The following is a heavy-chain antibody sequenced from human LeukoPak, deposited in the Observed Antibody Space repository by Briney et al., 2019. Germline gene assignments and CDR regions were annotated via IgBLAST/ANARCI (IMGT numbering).Heavy chain of an antibody. V-gene: IGHV1-2*02. CDR2: INPNSGVT. J-gene: IGHJ4*02. D-gene: IGHD3-10*01. Sequence: ASVKVSCKASGYTFTGYYMHWVRQAPGQRLEWMGWINPNSGVTKYAQKFQGRVTMTRDTSISTAYMELSRLRSDDTAVYYCARGYGSGSFDYWGQGTLVTVSS. CDR1: GYTFTGYY. CDR3: ARGYGSGSFDY.